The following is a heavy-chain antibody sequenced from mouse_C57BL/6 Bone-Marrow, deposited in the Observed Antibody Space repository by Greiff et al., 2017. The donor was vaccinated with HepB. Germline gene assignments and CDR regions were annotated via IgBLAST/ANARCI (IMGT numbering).Heavy chain of an antibody. V-gene: IGHV14-4*01. D-gene: IGHD1-1*01. Sequence: EVQWVESGAELVRPGASVKLSCTASGFNIKDDYMHWVKQRPEQGLEWIGGIDPENGDTEYASNFKGKATITADTSSNTAYLQLSRLTSEDTAVYYCTSYYYGRSYEDYWGQGTTLTVSS. CDR2: IDPENGDT. J-gene: IGHJ2*01. CDR3: TSYYYGRSYEDY. CDR1: GFNIKDDY.